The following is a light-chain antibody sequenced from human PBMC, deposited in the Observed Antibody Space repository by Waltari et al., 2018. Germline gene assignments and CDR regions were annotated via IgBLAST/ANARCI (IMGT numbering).Light chain of an antibody. V-gene: IGKV3-11*01. CDR3: LQRDRWLT. CDR1: QSVTNY. CDR2: DIS. Sequence: DIVLTQSPATLSLSPGERATLSCRASQSVTNYLAWYQQKPGQAPRLLIYDISTRATAIPARFSGSGSGTDFTLTISSLEPEDCAVYYCLQRDRWLTFGGGTKVEIK. J-gene: IGKJ4*01.